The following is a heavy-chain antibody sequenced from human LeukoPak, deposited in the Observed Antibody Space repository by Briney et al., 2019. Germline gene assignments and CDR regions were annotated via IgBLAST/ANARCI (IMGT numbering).Heavy chain of an antibody. D-gene: IGHD3-10*01. CDR2: ISSSGSTI. Sequence: GGSLRLSCAASGFTFSSYEMNWVGQAPGKGLEGVSYISSSGSTIYYADSVKGRFTISRDNAKNSLYLQMNSLRAEDTAVYYCAREHYYYGSGSYNWFDPWGQGTLVTVSS. J-gene: IGHJ5*02. V-gene: IGHV3-48*03. CDR3: AREHYYYGSGSYNWFDP. CDR1: GFTFSSYE.